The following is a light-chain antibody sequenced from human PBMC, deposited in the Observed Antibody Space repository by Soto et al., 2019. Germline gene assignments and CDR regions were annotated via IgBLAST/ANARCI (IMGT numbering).Light chain of an antibody. V-gene: IGKV1-9*01. CDR2: AAS. Sequence: DIQLTQSPSFLSASVGDRVTITCLASQGISSDLAWYQQNPGKAPKLLIYAASTLQNGVPSTFSGSGSGTEFTLTISSLQPEDFGTYYCQQFKSYPITFGQGTKVDIK. J-gene: IGKJ1*01. CDR3: QQFKSYPIT. CDR1: QGISSD.